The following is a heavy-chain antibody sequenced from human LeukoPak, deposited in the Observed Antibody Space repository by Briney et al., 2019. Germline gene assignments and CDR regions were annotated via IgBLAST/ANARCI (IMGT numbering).Heavy chain of an antibody. CDR2: INTNTGNP. CDR3: ARDQGGYVSGSYSDY. V-gene: IGHV7-4-1*02. D-gene: IGHD3-10*01. CDR1: GYTFTSYA. Sequence: ASVKVSCKGSGYTFTSYAMKWVRQAPGQGLEWMEWINTNTGNPTYAQGFTGRFVFSLDTSVSTAYLQISSLKAEGTAVYYCARDQGGYVSGSYSDYWGQGTLVTVSS. J-gene: IGHJ4*02.